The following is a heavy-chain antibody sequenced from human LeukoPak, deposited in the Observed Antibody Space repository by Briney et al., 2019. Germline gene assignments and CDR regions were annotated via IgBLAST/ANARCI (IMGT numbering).Heavy chain of an antibody. Sequence: PAGGSLRLSCVASGFTFSSDWMHWVRQAPGKGLVWVSRINGAGTSLSYADSVKGRFTISRDNVKNTLYLQMNSLRAEDSAAYYCLRSRGNSYGYWDSWGQGTLVTVSS. D-gene: IGHD5-18*01. V-gene: IGHV3-74*01. CDR3: LRSRGNSYGYWDS. CDR2: INGAGTSL. CDR1: GFTFSSDW. J-gene: IGHJ1*01.